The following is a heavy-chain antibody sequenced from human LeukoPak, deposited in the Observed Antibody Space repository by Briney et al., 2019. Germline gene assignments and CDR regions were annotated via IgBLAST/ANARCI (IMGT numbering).Heavy chain of an antibody. CDR3: TTNGWYCLDH. CDR2: IYYSGST. CDR1: GGSISSISYY. J-gene: IGHJ1*01. V-gene: IGHV4-39*07. Sequence: ETLSLTCTVSGGSISSISYYWVWIRQPPGKGLQWIGSIYYSGSTYYNPSLKSRVTMSVDTSKNQFSLKLSSVTAADTAVYYCTTNGWYCLDHWGQGALVTVSS. D-gene: IGHD6-19*01.